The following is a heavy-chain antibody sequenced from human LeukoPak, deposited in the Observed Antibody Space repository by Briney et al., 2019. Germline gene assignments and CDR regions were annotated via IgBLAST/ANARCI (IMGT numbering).Heavy chain of an antibody. V-gene: IGHV4-34*01. CDR1: GGSFGGYY. CDR2: INHSGST. CDR3: ARGILERDAFDI. J-gene: IGHJ3*02. Sequence: SETLSLTCAVYGGSFGGYYWSWIRQPPGKGLEWIGEINHSGSTNYNPSLKSRVTISVDTSKNQFSLKLSSVTAADTAVYYCARGILERDAFDIWGQGTMVTVSS. D-gene: IGHD1-1*01.